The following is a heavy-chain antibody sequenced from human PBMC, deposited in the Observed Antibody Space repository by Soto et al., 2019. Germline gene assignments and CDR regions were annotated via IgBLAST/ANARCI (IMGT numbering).Heavy chain of an antibody. Sequence: EVQLVQSGAEVKKPGESLKISCKGSGYSFTSYWIGLVRQMPGKGLEWMGIIYPGDSDTRYSPSCQGQVTISADKSISTAYLQGSSLKASDTAMYYCASQEMATTNVDACDIWGQGTMVNVSS. CDR1: GYSFTSYW. CDR2: IYPGDSDT. J-gene: IGHJ3*02. V-gene: IGHV5-51*01. D-gene: IGHD1-1*01. CDR3: ASQEMATTNVDACDI.